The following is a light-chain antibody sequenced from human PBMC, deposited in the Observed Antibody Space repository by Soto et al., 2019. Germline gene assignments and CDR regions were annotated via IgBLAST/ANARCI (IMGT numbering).Light chain of an antibody. CDR2: ATS. J-gene: IGKJ2*01. CDR3: QQYGTLPYT. V-gene: IGKV3-20*01. CDR1: ESVTTSF. Sequence: EIVLTQSPGTLSLSPGERANLSCRASESVTTSFLAWYQHKPGQTPRLLIKATSTRATGIPDRFSGSGSGTDFALSISRLEPEDFAIYSCQQYGTLPYTFGRGTKVEIK.